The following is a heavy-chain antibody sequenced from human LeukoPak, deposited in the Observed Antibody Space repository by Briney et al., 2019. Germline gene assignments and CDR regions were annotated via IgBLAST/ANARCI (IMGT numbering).Heavy chain of an antibody. Sequence: SQTLSLTCTVSGGSISSGSYYWSWIRQPAGKGLEWIGRIYTSGSTNYNPSLKSRVTISVDTSKNQFSLKLSSVTAADTAVYYCASSGPVDFYYYMDVWGKGTTVTVSS. V-gene: IGHV4-61*02. CDR1: GGSISSGSYY. CDR2: IYTSGST. J-gene: IGHJ6*03. CDR3: ASSGPVDFYYYMDV. D-gene: IGHD3-3*01.